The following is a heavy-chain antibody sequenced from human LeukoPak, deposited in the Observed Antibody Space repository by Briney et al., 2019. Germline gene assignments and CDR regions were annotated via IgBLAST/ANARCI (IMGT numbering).Heavy chain of an antibody. CDR1: GYTFTSYG. CDR2: INAYNGDT. Sequence: ASVKVSCKASGYTFTSYGISWVRQAPGQGLEWMAWINAYNGDTNYAQKFQGRVTLTTDTSTSTAYMELRSLRSDDTAVYYCARGTPYCTSASCYNYWGQGTLLTVSS. D-gene: IGHD2-2*02. V-gene: IGHV1-18*01. J-gene: IGHJ4*02. CDR3: ARGTPYCTSASCYNY.